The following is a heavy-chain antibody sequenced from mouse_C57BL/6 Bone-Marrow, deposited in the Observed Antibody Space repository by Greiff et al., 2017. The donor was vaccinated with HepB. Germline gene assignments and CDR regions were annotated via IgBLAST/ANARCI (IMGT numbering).Heavy chain of an antibody. CDR3: TTPDSSGYGYFDY. D-gene: IGHD3-2*02. J-gene: IGHJ2*01. CDR1: GFNIKDDY. Sequence: VQLQQSGAELVRPGASVKLSCTASGFNIKDDYMHWVKQRPEQGLEWIGWIDPENGDTEYASKFQGKATITADTSSNTAYLQLSSLTSEDTAVSYCTTPDSSGYGYFDYWGQGTTLTVSS. CDR2: IDPENGDT. V-gene: IGHV14-4*01.